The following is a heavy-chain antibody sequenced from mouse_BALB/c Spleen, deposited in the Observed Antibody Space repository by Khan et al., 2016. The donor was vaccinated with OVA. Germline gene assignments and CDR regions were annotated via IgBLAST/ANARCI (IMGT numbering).Heavy chain of an antibody. V-gene: IGHV2-6*02. Sequence: VQLQESGPGLVAPSQSLSITCTVSGFSLTSYGVHWVRQPPGKGLEWLVVIWSDGKTNYNSTLKSRLSISQDKSKSQVFLQMNSLQTDDTAMYHCARNTQRITTVFDYWGQGTSVTVSS. D-gene: IGHD2-4*01. CDR2: IWSDGKT. J-gene: IGHJ4*01. CDR1: GFSLTSYG. CDR3: ARNTQRITTVFDY.